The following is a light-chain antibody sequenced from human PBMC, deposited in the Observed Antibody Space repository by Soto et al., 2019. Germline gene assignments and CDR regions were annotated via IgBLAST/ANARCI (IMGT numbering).Light chain of an antibody. CDR3: QQYDNLPYT. Sequence: DIQMTQSPSSLSASVGDRVTITCQASQDISNYLNWYQQKPGEAPKLLIYDASDLETGVPSRFSGGGSGTYFTFTISSLQPEDIATYYCQQYDNLPYTFGQGSKLKIK. CDR2: DAS. J-gene: IGKJ2*01. V-gene: IGKV1-33*01. CDR1: QDISNY.